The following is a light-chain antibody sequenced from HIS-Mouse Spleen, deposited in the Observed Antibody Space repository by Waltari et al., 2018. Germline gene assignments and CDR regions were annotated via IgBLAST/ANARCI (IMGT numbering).Light chain of an antibody. CDR1: SSDVGGYNY. J-gene: IGLJ1*01. V-gene: IGLV2-14*03. CDR3: SSYTSSSTYV. Sequence: QSALTQPASVSGSPGQSITISCTGTSSDVGGYNYVSWYQQHPGKAPKLMVYDVSNRPSGGSNRCSGSKSGKTAYLTISGLQAEDEADYYCSSYTSSSTYVFGTGTKVTVL. CDR2: DVS.